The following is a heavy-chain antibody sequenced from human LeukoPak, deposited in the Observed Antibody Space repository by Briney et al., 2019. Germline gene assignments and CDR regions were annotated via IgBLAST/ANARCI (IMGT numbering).Heavy chain of an antibody. J-gene: IGHJ4*02. CDR3: AKDLDYYGSGSYTFDY. D-gene: IGHD3-10*01. V-gene: IGHV3-30*02. Sequence: GGSLRLSCAASGFTFSSYGMHWVRQAPGKGLEWVAFIRYDGSNKFYADSVKGRFTISRDNSKNTLYLQMNSLRAKDTAVYYCAKDLDYYGSGSYTFDYWGQGTLVTVSS. CDR1: GFTFSSYG. CDR2: IRYDGSNK.